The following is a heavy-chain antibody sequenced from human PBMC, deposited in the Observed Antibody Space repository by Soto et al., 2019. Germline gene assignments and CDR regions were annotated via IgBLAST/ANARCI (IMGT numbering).Heavy chain of an antibody. CDR1: GFTFSSYA. CDR2: ISYDGSNK. D-gene: IGHD3-22*01. V-gene: IGHV3-30-3*01. CDR3: AREVHYYDSSGYYPLFDY. Sequence: QVQLVESGGGVVQPGRSLRLSCAASGFTFSSYAMHWVRQAPGKGLEWVAVISYDGSNKYYADSVKGRFTIYRDNSKNALYLQMNSLRAEDTAVYYCAREVHYYDSSGYYPLFDYWGQGTLVTVSP. J-gene: IGHJ4*02.